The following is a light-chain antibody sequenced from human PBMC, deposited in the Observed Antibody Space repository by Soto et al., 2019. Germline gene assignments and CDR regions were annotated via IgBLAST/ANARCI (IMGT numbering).Light chain of an antibody. CDR1: SSDIGAYNY. V-gene: IGLV2-14*01. CDR3: SSYSSAIAFV. Sequence: QSAPTQPASVSGSPGQSITISCTGTSSDIGAYNYVSWYQQHPGKAPKLMIYEVTNRPSGISNRFSGSRSGNTASLSISGLQAEDEADYYCSSYSSAIAFVFGTGTKLTVL. CDR2: EVT. J-gene: IGLJ1*01.